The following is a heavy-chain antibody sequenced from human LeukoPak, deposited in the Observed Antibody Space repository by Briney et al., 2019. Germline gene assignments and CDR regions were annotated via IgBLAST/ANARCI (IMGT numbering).Heavy chain of an antibody. Sequence: GESLKISCKGSGYSFPSYWIAWVRQMPGKGLEWMGIIYPGDSDTRYSSSFQGQVTISADKSISAAYLQWSSLKASDTAMYYCARSSGGTWGDLDYWGQGPLVTVSS. V-gene: IGHV5-51*01. D-gene: IGHD2-15*01. CDR1: GYSFPSYW. CDR2: IYPGDSDT. J-gene: IGHJ4*02. CDR3: ARSSGGTWGDLDY.